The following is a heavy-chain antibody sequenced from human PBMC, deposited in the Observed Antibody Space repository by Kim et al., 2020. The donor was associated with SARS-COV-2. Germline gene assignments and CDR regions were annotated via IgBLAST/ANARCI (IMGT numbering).Heavy chain of an antibody. CDR1: GGTFSSYA. J-gene: IGHJ4*02. V-gene: IGHV1-69*13. CDR2: IIPIFGTA. D-gene: IGHD3-10*01. Sequence: SVKVSCKASGGTFSSYAISWVRQAPGQGLEWMGGIIPIFGTANYAQKFQGRVTITADESTSTAYMELSSLRSEDTAVYYCARMAGTVRVRGVRPSDYWGQGTLVTVSS. CDR3: ARMAGTVRVRGVRPSDY.